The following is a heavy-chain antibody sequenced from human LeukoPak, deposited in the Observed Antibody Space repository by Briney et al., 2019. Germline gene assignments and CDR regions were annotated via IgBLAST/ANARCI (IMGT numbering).Heavy chain of an antibody. CDR1: GGSISSYY. D-gene: IGHD3-9*01. CDR2: IYYSGST. CDR3: AREATGYDILTGYYNWFDP. J-gene: IGHJ5*02. Sequence: PSETLSLTCSVSGGSISSYYWSWIRQPPGKGLEWIGYIYYSGSTNYNPSLKSRVTISVDTSKNQFSLKLSSVTAADTAVYYCAREATGYDILTGYYNWFDPWGQGTLVTVSS. V-gene: IGHV4-59*01.